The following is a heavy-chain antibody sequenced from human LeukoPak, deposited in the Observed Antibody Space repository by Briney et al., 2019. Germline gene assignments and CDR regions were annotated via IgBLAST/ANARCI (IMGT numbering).Heavy chain of an antibody. D-gene: IGHD2-2*01. Sequence: GGSLRLSCAASGFTFSSYSMNWVRQAPGKGLEWVAVIWYDGSNKYYAESVKGRFTISRDNSKNTLDLQMNSLRAEDTAVYYCARDLSWVPGVLYGLDVWGQGTTVTVSS. CDR1: GFTFSSYS. CDR3: ARDLSWVPGVLYGLDV. V-gene: IGHV3-33*08. CDR2: IWYDGSNK. J-gene: IGHJ6*02.